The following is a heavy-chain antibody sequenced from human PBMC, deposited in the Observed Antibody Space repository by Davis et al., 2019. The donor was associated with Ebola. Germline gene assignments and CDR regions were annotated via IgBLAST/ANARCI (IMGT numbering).Heavy chain of an antibody. CDR2: IKQDGSEK. D-gene: IGHD1-26*01. J-gene: IGHJ6*02. Sequence: GESLKISCAASGFSISTYWMIWVRQAPGKGLEWVANIKQDGSEKYYVDSVKGRFTISRDNAKNSLYLQMNSLGAEDTAVYYCARGRVGAPNYFYYYGMDVWGQGTTVTVSS. CDR3: ARGRVGAPNYFYYYGMDV. V-gene: IGHV3-7*03. CDR1: GFSISTYW.